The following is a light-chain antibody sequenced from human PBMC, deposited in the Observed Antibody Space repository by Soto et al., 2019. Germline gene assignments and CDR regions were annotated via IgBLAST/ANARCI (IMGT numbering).Light chain of an antibody. J-gene: IGKJ1*01. CDR3: QQCYGSPLT. Sequence: DIQMTQSPSTLSASVGDRVTITCRASQSISTYLNWYQQKLGKAPTLLIYAASSLQSGVPSRFRGGGSGTDFTLTISNLQPEDFATYFCQQCYGSPLTFGQGTKVEI. V-gene: IGKV1-39*01. CDR2: AAS. CDR1: QSISTY.